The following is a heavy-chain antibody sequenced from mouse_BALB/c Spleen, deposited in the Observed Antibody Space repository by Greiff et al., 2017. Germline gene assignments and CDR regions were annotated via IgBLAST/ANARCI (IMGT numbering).Heavy chain of an antibody. D-gene: IGHD2-14*01. CDR3: NAEVRAWFAD. V-gene: IGHV14-4*02. CDR1: GFNIKDYY. J-gene: IGHJ2*01. Sequence: VQLQQSGAELVRSGASVKLSCTASGFNIKDYYMHWVKQRPEQGLEWIGWIDPENGDTEYAPKFQGKATMTADTSSNTAYLQLSSLTSEDTAVYYCNAEVRAWFADWGQGTTLTVSS. CDR2: IDPENGDT.